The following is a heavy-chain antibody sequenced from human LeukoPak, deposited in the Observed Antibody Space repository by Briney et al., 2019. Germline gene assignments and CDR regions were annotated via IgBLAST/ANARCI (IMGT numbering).Heavy chain of an antibody. V-gene: IGHV3-30*18. CDR1: GFSFNSHG. CDR2: ISDDGSKG. CDR3: AKDYNRGLPDY. Sequence: GGSLRLSCAASGFSFNSHGMHWVRQAPDKGLEWVAVISDDGSKGYYADSVKGRFTISRENSKNVLYLQMSSLRAEDTAVYYCAKDYNRGLPDYWGQGTLVIVSS. J-gene: IGHJ4*02. D-gene: IGHD2-21*01.